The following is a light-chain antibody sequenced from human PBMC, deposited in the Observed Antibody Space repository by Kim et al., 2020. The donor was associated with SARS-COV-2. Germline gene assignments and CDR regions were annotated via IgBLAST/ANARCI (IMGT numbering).Light chain of an antibody. J-gene: IGLJ3*02. Sequence: APGKTARMTSGGNNIGSKSVPWYQQKPGQAPVLVIYYDSDRPSGIPERFSGSNSGNTATLTISRVEAGDEADYYCQVWDSSSDHPVFGGGTQLTVL. CDR1: NIGSKS. V-gene: IGLV3-21*04. CDR2: YDS. CDR3: QVWDSSSDHPV.